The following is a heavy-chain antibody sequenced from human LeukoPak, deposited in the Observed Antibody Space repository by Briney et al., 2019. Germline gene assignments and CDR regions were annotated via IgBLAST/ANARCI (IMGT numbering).Heavy chain of an antibody. J-gene: IGHJ6*02. CDR2: IYSGGST. CDR1: GFTVSSNY. D-gene: IGHD3-10*01. Sequence: GGSLRLSCAASGFTVSSNYMSWVRQAPGKGLEWVSVIYSGGSTFYEDSVESRFTISRDNCKNTLCVQMKSLGDEDTAVYYCATEGEHYGLGSYYPDYYYNGMDVWGQGTTVTVSS. CDR3: ATEGEHYGLGSYYPDYYYNGMDV. V-gene: IGHV3-66*01.